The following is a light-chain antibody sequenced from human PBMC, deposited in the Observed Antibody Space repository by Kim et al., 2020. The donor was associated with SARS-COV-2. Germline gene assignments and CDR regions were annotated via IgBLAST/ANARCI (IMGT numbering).Light chain of an antibody. Sequence: QSALTQAASVTGSPGQSITISCTGTSSDVGSYNLVSWYQQFPSRAPNLMIYEGNKRPSWVSNRFSGSKSRNTATLTISGLQAEDEADYYCCSDAGTTTSWVFGGGTQLTVL. CDR1: SSDVGSYNL. J-gene: IGLJ3*02. V-gene: IGLV2-23*01. CDR3: CSDAGTTTSWV. CDR2: EGN.